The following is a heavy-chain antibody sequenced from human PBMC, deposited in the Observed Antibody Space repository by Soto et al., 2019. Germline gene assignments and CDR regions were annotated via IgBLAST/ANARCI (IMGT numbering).Heavy chain of an antibody. D-gene: IGHD6-19*01. Sequence: QVQLEQSGAEVQQPGSSVRVSCKTSGGTFSTYAINWVRQAPGQGLEWMGAIIPLFGTADYSQKFQGRVTSTADECTSTAYMELSSLRSDDTAVYFCARPKGTYSSGYYYFDFWGQGTLVTVSS. J-gene: IGHJ4*02. CDR3: ARPKGTYSSGYYYFDF. CDR2: IIPLFGTA. V-gene: IGHV1-69*01. CDR1: GGTFSTYA.